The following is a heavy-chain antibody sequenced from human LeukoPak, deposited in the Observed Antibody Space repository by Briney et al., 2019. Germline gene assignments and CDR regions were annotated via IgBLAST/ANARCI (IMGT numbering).Heavy chain of an antibody. V-gene: IGHV4-34*01. D-gene: IGHD2-8*01. CDR1: GGSFSVYY. CDR3: ARGGNCTNGVCWVDP. CDR2: INHSGST. Sequence: SETLSLTCAVYGGSFSVYYWSWIRQPPGKGLEWIGEINHSGSTNYNPSLKSRVTISVDTSKNQFSLKLSSVTAADTAVYYCARGGNCTNGVCWVDPWGQGTLVTVSS. J-gene: IGHJ5*02.